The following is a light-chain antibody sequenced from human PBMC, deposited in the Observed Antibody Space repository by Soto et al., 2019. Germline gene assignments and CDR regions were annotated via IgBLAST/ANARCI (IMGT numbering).Light chain of an antibody. CDR2: AAS. CDR1: QGISTY. Sequence: DIQLTQSPSFLSASVGDRVTITCRASQGISTYLAWYQLKPGKAPKLLIYAASTLQSGVPSRFSGSGSGTEFTLTISSLQPEDFATYYCQQHNIYPLTFGGGTKVEIK. V-gene: IGKV1-9*01. CDR3: QQHNIYPLT. J-gene: IGKJ4*01.